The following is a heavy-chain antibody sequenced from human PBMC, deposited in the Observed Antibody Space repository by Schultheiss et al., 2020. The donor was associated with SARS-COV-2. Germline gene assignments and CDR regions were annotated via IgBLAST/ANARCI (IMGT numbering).Heavy chain of an antibody. CDR3: ARALAAAGTATMLHGMDV. Sequence: GGSLRLSCAASGFTFSSYAMHWVRQAPGKGLEWVAVISYDGSNKYYADSVKGRFTISRDNSRNTLDLQMSSLRPEDTAVYYCARALAAAGTATMLHGMDVWGQGTTVTVSS. CDR1: GFTFSSYA. V-gene: IGHV3-30-3*01. D-gene: IGHD6-13*01. CDR2: ISYDGSNK. J-gene: IGHJ6*02.